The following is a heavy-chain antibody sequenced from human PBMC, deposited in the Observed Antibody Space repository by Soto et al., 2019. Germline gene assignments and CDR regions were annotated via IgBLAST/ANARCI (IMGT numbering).Heavy chain of an antibody. CDR2: TSYDGSNK. CDR3: ARDVKTSRFDGMDV. V-gene: IGHV3-30-3*01. D-gene: IGHD3-3*01. J-gene: IGHJ6*02. CDR1: GFTFSSYA. Sequence: QVQLVESGGGVVQPGRSLRLSCAASGFTFSSYAMHWVRQAPGKGLEWVAVTSYDGSNKYYADSVKGRFTISRDNSKNTLYLQMNSLRAEDTAVYYCARDVKTSRFDGMDVWGQGTTVTVSS.